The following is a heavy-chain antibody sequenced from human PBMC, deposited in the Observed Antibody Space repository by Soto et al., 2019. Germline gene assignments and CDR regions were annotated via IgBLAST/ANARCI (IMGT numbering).Heavy chain of an antibody. Sequence: SETLSLTCAVYGGSFNGYYWSWIRQPPGKGPEWIGDINYSGSTNYNPSLKSRVTISVDTSKNQFSLKLRSVTAADMAVLYCARAPDKYYFDSWGQGTLVTVSS. CDR3: ARAPDKYYFDS. J-gene: IGHJ4*02. CDR1: GGSFNGYY. V-gene: IGHV4-34*01. CDR2: INYSGST.